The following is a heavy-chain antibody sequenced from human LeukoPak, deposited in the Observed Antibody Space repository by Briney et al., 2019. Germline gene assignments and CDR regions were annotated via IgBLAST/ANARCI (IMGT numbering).Heavy chain of an antibody. J-gene: IGHJ4*02. Sequence: SQTLSLTCTVSGGSISSGDYYWSWIRQPPGKGLEWIGYIYYSGSTYYNPSLKSRVTISVDTSKNQLSLKLSSVTAADTAVYYCARTGYDYGDYGSENYFDYWGQGTLVTVSS. V-gene: IGHV4-30-4*01. D-gene: IGHD4-17*01. CDR2: IYYSGST. CDR1: GGSISSGDYY. CDR3: ARTGYDYGDYGSENYFDY.